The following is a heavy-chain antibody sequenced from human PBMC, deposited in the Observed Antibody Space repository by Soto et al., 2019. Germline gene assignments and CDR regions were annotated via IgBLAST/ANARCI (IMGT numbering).Heavy chain of an antibody. CDR2: IHPSGGYT. CDR1: VYTFTSYY. Sequence: QVQLVQSGAEVKKPGASVKVSCKASVYTFTSYYMHWVRQAPGQGLEWMGIIHPSGGYTSYAQKVQGRVPMTRDTSTRTVYMELSSLRSEDTAVYYCARARNYLDYWGKGTLVTVSS. CDR3: ARARNYLDY. J-gene: IGHJ4*02. V-gene: IGHV1-46*01.